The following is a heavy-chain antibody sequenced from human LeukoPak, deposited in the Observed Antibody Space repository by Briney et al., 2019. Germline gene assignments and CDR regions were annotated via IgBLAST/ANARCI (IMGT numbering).Heavy chain of an antibody. CDR2: ICYDGSNK. CDR3: ARDLYPHYYYGMDV. J-gene: IGHJ6*02. V-gene: IGHV3-33*01. Sequence: GGSLRLSCAASGFTFSSYGMHRVRQAPGKGLEWVAVICYDGSNKYYADSVKGRFTISRDNSKNTLYLQMNSLRAEDTAVYYCARDLYPHYYYGMDVWGQGTTVTVSS. D-gene: IGHD5/OR15-5a*01. CDR1: GFTFSSYG.